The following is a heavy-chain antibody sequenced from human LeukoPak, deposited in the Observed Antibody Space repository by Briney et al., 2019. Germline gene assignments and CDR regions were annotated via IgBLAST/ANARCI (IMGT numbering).Heavy chain of an antibody. V-gene: IGHV1-46*01. Sequence: ASVKVSCKASGYTFTRHYIQWVRQAPGQGLEWMGIINPSGGSTSYAQKFQGRVTLTRDTSTSTVYMELSSLRSEDTAVYYCARERGVAVAGEGVDPWGQGTLVTVSS. D-gene: IGHD6-19*01. CDR3: ARERGVAVAGEGVDP. CDR1: GYTFTRHY. CDR2: INPSGGST. J-gene: IGHJ5*02.